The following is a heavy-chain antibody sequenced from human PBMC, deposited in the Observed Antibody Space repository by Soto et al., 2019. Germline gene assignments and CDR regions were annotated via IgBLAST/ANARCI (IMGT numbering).Heavy chain of an antibody. Sequence: QVQIQQWSAGLLKPSETLSLTCAVYGGSFRSYFWSWIRQSPGKGLKWIGEIKYSGSTNYNPSLKSRVTMSVDTSKNQFSLKLSSVTAADTAVYYCARGRRAVGAQNWSDPWGLGTLVTVSS. V-gene: IGHV4-34*01. CDR3: ARGRRAVGAQNWSDP. CDR2: IKYSGST. CDR1: GGSFRSYF. J-gene: IGHJ5*02. D-gene: IGHD6-13*01.